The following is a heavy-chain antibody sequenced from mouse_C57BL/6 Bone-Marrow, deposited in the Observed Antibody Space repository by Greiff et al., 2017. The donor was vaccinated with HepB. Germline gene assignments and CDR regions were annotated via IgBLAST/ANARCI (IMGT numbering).Heavy chain of an antibody. CDR1: GFTFSSYG. J-gene: IGHJ3*01. D-gene: IGHD1-1*01. V-gene: IGHV5-6*02. CDR2: ISSGGSYT. Sequence: EVKLVESGGDLVKPGGSLKLSCAASGFTFSSYGMSWVRQTPDKRLEWVATISSGGSYTYYPDSVKGRFTISRDNAKNTLYLQVSSLKSEDTAMYYCARQHYYGSSYVWFAYWGQGTLVTVSA. CDR3: ARQHYYGSSYVWFAY.